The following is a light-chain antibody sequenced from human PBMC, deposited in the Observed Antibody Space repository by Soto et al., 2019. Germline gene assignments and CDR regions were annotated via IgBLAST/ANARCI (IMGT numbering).Light chain of an antibody. J-gene: IGKJ1*01. CDR1: QSVSSS. V-gene: IGKV3-15*01. Sequence: EIVVTQSPATLSVSPGERVTLSCRASQSVSSSLAWYQQRPGQAPRLLIYDTSTRAPGIAARFSGSGSGTECTLTISSLQSEDVAVYYCQQYVHWPPGKFGQGTTVESK. CDR3: QQYVHWPPGK. CDR2: DTS.